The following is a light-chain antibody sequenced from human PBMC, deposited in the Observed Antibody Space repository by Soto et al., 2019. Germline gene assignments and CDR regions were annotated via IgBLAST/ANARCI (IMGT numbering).Light chain of an antibody. CDR2: GAS. Sequence: EIVMTQSPATLSVSPGERATLSCRASQSVSSGYLAWYQLKPGQAPRLFIYGASSRATGIPDRFSGSGSGTDFTLTISRLEPEDFAVYICQQYGTSPRTFGQGTRLEIK. CDR1: QSVSSGY. J-gene: IGKJ5*01. V-gene: IGKV3-20*01. CDR3: QQYGTSPRT.